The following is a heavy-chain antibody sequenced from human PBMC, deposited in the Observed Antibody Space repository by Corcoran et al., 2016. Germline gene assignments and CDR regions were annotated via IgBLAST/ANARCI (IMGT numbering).Heavy chain of an antibody. CDR3: ARERYYDFWSGYPAYYYYGMDV. CDR2: IWYDGSNK. J-gene: IGHJ6*02. V-gene: IGHV3-33*01. D-gene: IGHD3-3*01. CDR1: GFTFSSYG. Sequence: QVQLVQSGGGVVQPGRSLRLSCAASGFTFSSYGMHWVRQAPGKGLEWVAVIWYDGSNKYYGDSVKGRFTISRDNSKNTLYLQMNSLRAEDTAVYYCARERYYDFWSGYPAYYYYGMDVWGQGTTVTVSS.